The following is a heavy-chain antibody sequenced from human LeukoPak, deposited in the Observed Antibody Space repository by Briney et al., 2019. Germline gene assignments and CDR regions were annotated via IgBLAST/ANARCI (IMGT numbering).Heavy chain of an antibody. CDR3: ARDPEYYGSVTYLDY. V-gene: IGHV3-30-3*01. D-gene: IGHD3-10*01. J-gene: IGHJ4*02. CDR1: GFTFNSYA. Sequence: GGSLRLSCAASGFTFNSYAMHWVRQAPGKGLEWVAVISYDGSHKYYVDSVKGRFTVSRDDSKNTLYLQMNSLRAEDTAVYYCARDPEYYGSVTYLDYWGQGTLVTVSS. CDR2: ISYDGSHK.